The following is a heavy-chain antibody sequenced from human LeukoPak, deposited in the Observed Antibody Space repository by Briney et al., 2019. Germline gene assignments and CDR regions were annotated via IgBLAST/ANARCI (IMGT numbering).Heavy chain of an antibody. Sequence: GGSLRLSCAVSGFIFDSYAMSWVRQAPGKGLEWISLISGSGDATKYADSVMGRFTISRDNSKNTLYLQMYSLTAEDTAVYYCARGAGRYGDYRDYWGQGTLVTVSS. V-gene: IGHV3-23*01. J-gene: IGHJ4*02. D-gene: IGHD4-17*01. CDR1: GFIFDSYA. CDR3: ARGAGRYGDYRDY. CDR2: ISGSGDAT.